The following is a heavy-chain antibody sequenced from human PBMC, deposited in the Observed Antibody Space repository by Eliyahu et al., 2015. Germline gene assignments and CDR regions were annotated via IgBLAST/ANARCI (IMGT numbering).Heavy chain of an antibody. Sequence: EVQLVQSGAEVKKPGESLKISCKTSGDSFTNYWIGWVRQMPGKGLEWIGVISPRDSDTRYSPSFQGQVTISADKSISTAYLQWSSLKASDTAMYYCARTSQDDYDILTDRLRLGAFDIWGQGTMVTVSS. J-gene: IGHJ3*02. D-gene: IGHD3-9*01. CDR2: ISPRDSDT. CDR3: ARTSQDDYDILTDRLRLGAFDI. CDR1: GDSFTNYW. V-gene: IGHV5-51*03.